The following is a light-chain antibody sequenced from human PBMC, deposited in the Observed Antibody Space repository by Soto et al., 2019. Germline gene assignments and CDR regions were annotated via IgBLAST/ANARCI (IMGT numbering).Light chain of an antibody. Sequence: DIQLTQSTSFLSASVGDRVSITSRASQCISSNLAWYQQKPGKAPKLLIYAASTLQSGVPSRFSGSGSGTEFTLTISSLQPEDFATYYCQQANSFPLTFGGGTKVDIK. J-gene: IGKJ4*01. CDR3: QQANSFPLT. V-gene: IGKV1-9*01. CDR2: AAS. CDR1: QCISSN.